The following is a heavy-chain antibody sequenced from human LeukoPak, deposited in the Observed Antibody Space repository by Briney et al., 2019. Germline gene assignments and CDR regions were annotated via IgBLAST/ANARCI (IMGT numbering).Heavy chain of an antibody. J-gene: IGHJ6*02. D-gene: IGHD3-10*01. V-gene: IGHV4-59*08. Sequence: SETLSLTCTVSGGSISSYYWSWIRQPPGKGLEWIGYVYYSGSTNYNPSLKSRVTVSVDTSKNQFSLKLSSVTAADTAVYYCARVPLTYGSGSFYYYYGMDVWGQGTTVTVSS. CDR2: VYYSGST. CDR3: ARVPLTYGSGSFYYYYGMDV. CDR1: GGSISSYY.